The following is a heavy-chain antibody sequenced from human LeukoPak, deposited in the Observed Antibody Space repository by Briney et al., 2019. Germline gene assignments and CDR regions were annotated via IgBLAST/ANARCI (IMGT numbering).Heavy chain of an antibody. Sequence: GGSLRLSCAASGFTFSNAWMSWVRQAPGKGLEWVANIKQDGSEKYYVDSVKGRFTISRDNAKNSLYLHMNSLRAEDTAVYYCASSTTGDYWGQGTLVTVSS. CDR3: ASSTTGDY. V-gene: IGHV3-7*01. CDR1: GFTFSNAW. J-gene: IGHJ4*02. D-gene: IGHD5/OR15-5a*01. CDR2: IKQDGSEK.